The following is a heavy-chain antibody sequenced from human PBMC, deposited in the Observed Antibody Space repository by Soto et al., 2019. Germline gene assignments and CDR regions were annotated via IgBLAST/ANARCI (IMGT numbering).Heavy chain of an antibody. CDR2: VHYSGST. CDR1: GTSIRNYY. D-gene: IGHD3-10*01. CDR3: AREVRYDLSIFDY. J-gene: IGHJ4*02. V-gene: IGHV4-59*01. Sequence: QVQLQESGPDLMKPSETLSLTCTVSGTSIRNYYWSWIRQAPGKGLEWLGYVHYSGSTDYNPSLKGRVTISMDTSTNLFSLNLSSVTAADTAVYYCAREVRYDLSIFDYWGQGMLVTVSS.